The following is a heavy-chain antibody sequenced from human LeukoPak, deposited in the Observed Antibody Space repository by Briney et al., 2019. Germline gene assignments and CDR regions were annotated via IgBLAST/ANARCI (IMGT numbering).Heavy chain of an antibody. CDR2: IYSDGDT. V-gene: IGHV3-53*01. CDR1: GFTLSTNY. Sequence: GGSLRLSCAASGFTLSTNYMNWVRQTPGKGLECVSVIYSDGDTYYADSVRGRFIIFRDNSKTTLYLQMNSLRAEDTAVYYCARGRSGEVIFRVDHGMDVWGQGTTVTVSS. J-gene: IGHJ6*02. D-gene: IGHD3-3*01. CDR3: ARGRSGEVIFRVDHGMDV.